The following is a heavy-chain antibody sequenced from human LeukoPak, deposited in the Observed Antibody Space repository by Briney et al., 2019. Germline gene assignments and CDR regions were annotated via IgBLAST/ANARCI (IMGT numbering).Heavy chain of an antibody. CDR2: IKQDGSEK. CDR1: GLTFSSFW. D-gene: IGHD4-17*01. CDR3: ARDYHTYGDYHAFDI. Sequence: GGSLGLSCGASGLTFSSFWLSWVRQAPGKGLGWVANIKQDGSEKYYVDSEKGRFTISRDNAKTSLYLQLNSLRSEDTAVYFCARDYHTYGDYHAFDIWGQGTMVIVSS. V-gene: IGHV3-7*01. J-gene: IGHJ3*02.